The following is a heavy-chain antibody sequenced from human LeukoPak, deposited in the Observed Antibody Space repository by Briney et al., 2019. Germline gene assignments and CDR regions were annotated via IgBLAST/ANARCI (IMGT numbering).Heavy chain of an antibody. CDR2: ISSGSGTM. CDR1: GFTFSSYG. D-gene: IGHD3-3*01. Sequence: GGTLRLSCAASGFTFSSYGMSWVRQAPGKGLEWVSYISSGSGTMYYADSVKGRFTISRDNAKNSLYLQMNSLRAEDTAVYYCARVLSGYSFPSYFDYWGQGTLVTVSS. J-gene: IGHJ4*02. CDR3: ARVLSGYSFPSYFDY. V-gene: IGHV3-48*04.